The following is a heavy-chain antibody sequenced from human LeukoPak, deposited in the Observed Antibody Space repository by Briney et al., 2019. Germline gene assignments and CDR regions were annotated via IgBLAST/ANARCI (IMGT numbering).Heavy chain of an antibody. V-gene: IGHV1-2*06. CDR2: INPNSGGT. CDR3: ARVGNNYYDSRTFDY. J-gene: IGHJ4*02. Sequence: ASVKVSCKASGYTFTGYYMHWVRQAPGQGLEWMGRINPNSGGTNYAQTFQGRVTMTRDTSITTAYLEVSSLRSDDTAVYYCARVGNNYYDSRTFDYWGQGTLVTVSS. D-gene: IGHD3-22*01. CDR1: GYTFTGYY.